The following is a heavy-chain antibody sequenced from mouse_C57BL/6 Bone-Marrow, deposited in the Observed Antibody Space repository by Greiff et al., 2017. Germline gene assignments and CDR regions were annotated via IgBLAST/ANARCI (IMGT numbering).Heavy chain of an antibody. D-gene: IGHD1-1*01. J-gene: IGHJ1*03. Sequence: EVKLMELGPGLVKPSQSLSLTCSVTGYSITSGYYWNWIRQFPGNKLEWMGYISYDGSNNYNPSLKNRISITRDTSKNQFFLKLNSVTTEDTATYYCAREGYYYGTSLWYFDVWGTGTTVTVSS. V-gene: IGHV3-6*01. CDR2: ISYDGSN. CDR3: AREGYYYGTSLWYFDV. CDR1: GYSITSGYY.